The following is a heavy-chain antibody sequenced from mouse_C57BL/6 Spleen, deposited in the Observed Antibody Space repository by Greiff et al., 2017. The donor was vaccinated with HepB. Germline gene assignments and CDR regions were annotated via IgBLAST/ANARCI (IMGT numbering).Heavy chain of an antibody. CDR2: INTNNGGT. Sequence: EVQLQQSRPELVKPGASVKISCKASGYTFTDYYMNWVKQSHGKSLEWIGDINTNNGGTSYNQKFKGKATLTVDKSSSTAYMELRSLTSEDSAVYYCARKETRDYDAFDYWGQGTTLTVSS. V-gene: IGHV1-26*01. D-gene: IGHD2-4*01. CDR3: ARKETRDYDAFDY. J-gene: IGHJ2*01. CDR1: GYTFTDYY.